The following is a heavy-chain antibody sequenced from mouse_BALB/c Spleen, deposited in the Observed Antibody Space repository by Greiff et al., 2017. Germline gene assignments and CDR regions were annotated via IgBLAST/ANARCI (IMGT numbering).Heavy chain of an antibody. V-gene: IGHV1-69*02. J-gene: IGHJ4*01. CDR2: IYPSDSYT. CDR3: TRPYYRYDGYAMDY. CDR1: GYTFTSYW. Sequence: QGQLQQPGAELVRPGASVKLSCKASGYTFTSYWINWVKQRPGQGLEWIGNIYPSDSYTNYNQKFKDKATLTVDKSSSTAYMQLSSPTSEDSAVYYCTRPYYRYDGYAMDYWGQGTSVTVSS. D-gene: IGHD2-14*01.